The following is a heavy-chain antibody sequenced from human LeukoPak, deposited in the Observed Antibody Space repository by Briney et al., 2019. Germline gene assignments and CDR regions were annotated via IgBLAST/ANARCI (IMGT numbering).Heavy chain of an antibody. D-gene: IGHD2-15*01. J-gene: IGHJ4*02. Sequence: SETLSLTCTVSGGSISSYYWSWIRQPPGRGLEWIGYIYYSGSTNYNPSLKSRVTISVDTSKNQFSLKLSSVTAADTAVYYCARHKRVGFDYWGQGTLVTVSS. CDR3: ARHKRVGFDY. V-gene: IGHV4-59*08. CDR1: GGSISSYY. CDR2: IYYSGST.